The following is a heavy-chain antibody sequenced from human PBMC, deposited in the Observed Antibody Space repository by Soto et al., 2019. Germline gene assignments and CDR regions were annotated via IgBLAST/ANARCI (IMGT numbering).Heavy chain of an antibody. V-gene: IGHV3-30*18. J-gene: IGHJ4*02. CDR2: ISYDGSNK. D-gene: IGHD6-19*01. Sequence: QVQLVESGGGVVQPGRSLRLSCAASGFTFSSYGMHWVRQAPGKGLEWVAVISYDGSNKYYADSVKGRFTISRDNSKNTLYLQMNSLRAEDTAVYYCAKDRDGCNDYWGQGTLVTVSS. CDR1: GFTFSSYG. CDR3: AKDRDGCNDY.